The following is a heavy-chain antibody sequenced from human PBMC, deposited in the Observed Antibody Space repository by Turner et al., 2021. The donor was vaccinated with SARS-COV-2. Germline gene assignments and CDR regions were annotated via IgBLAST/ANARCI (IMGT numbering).Heavy chain of an antibody. J-gene: IGHJ4*02. Sequence: QVQLVQTGAEVKKPGASVKVSCKASGYTFTNYDINWVRQATGQGLEWMGWMGPNSGNTGYAQKFQGRVTMTRNTSISTAYMELSSLRSEDTAVYYCARGMFRFGGVIVRPFDYWGQGTLVTVSS. CDR2: MGPNSGNT. V-gene: IGHV1-8*01. CDR1: GYTFTNYD. D-gene: IGHD3-16*02. CDR3: ARGMFRFGGVIVRPFDY.